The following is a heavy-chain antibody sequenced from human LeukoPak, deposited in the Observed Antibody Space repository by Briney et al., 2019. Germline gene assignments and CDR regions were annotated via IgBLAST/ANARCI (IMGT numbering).Heavy chain of an antibody. D-gene: IGHD6-19*01. J-gene: IGHJ4*02. CDR3: GGGGYGSGWSVFAS. V-gene: IGHV4-59*01. Sequence: SETLSLTCTVSGGSISSYYWSWIRQPPGKGLEWIGYIYYSGSTNYNPSLKSRVTISVDTSKNQFSLKLSSVTAADTAVYYCGGGGYGSGWSVFASGGRGTLVTVSS. CDR2: IYYSGST. CDR1: GGSISSYY.